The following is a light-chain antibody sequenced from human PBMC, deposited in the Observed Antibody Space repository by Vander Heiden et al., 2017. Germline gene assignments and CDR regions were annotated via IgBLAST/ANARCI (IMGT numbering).Light chain of an antibody. CDR1: QDISHY. Sequence: DVQMTQSPSSLSASLGDTVTITCQASQDISHYLNWYQLKPGKAPKLLIYDAAEVEEGVPSRFSENGYGTEFTFSINGLRPEDSATYCCQQKDYPPFTVGGGTKVDIK. J-gene: IGKJ4*01. CDR3: QQKDYPPFT. CDR2: DAA. V-gene: IGKV1-33*01.